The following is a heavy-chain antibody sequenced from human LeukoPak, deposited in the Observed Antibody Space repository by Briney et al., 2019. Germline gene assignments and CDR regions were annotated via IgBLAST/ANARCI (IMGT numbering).Heavy chain of an antibody. CDR1: GGSISSGGYS. Sequence: SQTLSLTCAVSGGSISSGGYSWSWIRQPPGKGLEWIGYIYHSGSTYYNPSLKSRVTISVDRSKNQFSLKLSSVTAADTAVYYCARGATMVRGVIRWFDPWGQGTLVTVSS. CDR3: ARGATMVRGVIRWFDP. J-gene: IGHJ5*02. D-gene: IGHD3-10*01. V-gene: IGHV4-30-2*01. CDR2: IYHSGST.